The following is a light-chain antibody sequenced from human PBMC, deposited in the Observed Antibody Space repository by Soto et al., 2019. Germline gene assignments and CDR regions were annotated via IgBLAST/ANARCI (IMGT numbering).Light chain of an antibody. CDR1: QTISSV. Sequence: EIVLTQSPDTLSLSPGERATLSCRASQTISSVLAWYQQKPGQAPRLLIYGASTRATGIPDRFSGSGSGTDFTLTISRLEPEDSAVYYCHRYRTFGQGTKVEIK. V-gene: IGKV3-20*01. CDR2: GAS. CDR3: HRYRT. J-gene: IGKJ1*01.